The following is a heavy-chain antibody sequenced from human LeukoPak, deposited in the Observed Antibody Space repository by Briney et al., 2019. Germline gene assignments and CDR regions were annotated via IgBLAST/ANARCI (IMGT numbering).Heavy chain of an antibody. V-gene: IGHV3-7*01. D-gene: IGHD3-9*01. CDR3: ARDAYYDILTGYYNGDAFDI. J-gene: IGHJ3*02. Sequence: GGSLRLSCAASGFTFSSYWMSWVRQAPGKGLEWVANIKQDGSEKYYVDSVKGRFTISRDNAKNSLYLQMNSLRAEDTAVYYCARDAYYDILTGYYNGDAFDIWGQGTMVTVSS. CDR1: GFTFSSYW. CDR2: IKQDGSEK.